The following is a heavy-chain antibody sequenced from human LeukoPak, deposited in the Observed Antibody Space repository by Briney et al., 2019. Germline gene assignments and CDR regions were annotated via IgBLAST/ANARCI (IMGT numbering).Heavy chain of an antibody. J-gene: IGHJ4*02. CDR2: IYYSGST. Sequence: SETLSLTCTVSGGSISSGGYYWSWIRQHPGKGLEWIGYIYYSGSTYYNPSLKSRVTISVDTSKNQFSLKLSSVTAADTAVYYCARESATTGDRRGVFDYRGQGTLVTVSS. D-gene: IGHD7-27*01. CDR1: GGSISSGGYY. V-gene: IGHV4-31*03. CDR3: ARESATTGDRRGVFDY.